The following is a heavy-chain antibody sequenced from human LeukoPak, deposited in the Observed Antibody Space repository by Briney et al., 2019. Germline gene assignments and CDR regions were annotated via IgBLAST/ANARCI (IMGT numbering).Heavy chain of an antibody. CDR1: GFTFSSYA. Sequence: GGSLRLSCAASGFTFSSYAMSWVRQAPGKGLEWVSVISGSDGSTYYADSVKGRFTISRDNSKNTLYLQMNSLRAEDTAVYYCAKNDYGGSPVAIDYWGQGALVTVSS. CDR2: ISGSDGST. D-gene: IGHD4-23*01. CDR3: AKNDYGGSPVAIDY. V-gene: IGHV3-23*01. J-gene: IGHJ4*02.